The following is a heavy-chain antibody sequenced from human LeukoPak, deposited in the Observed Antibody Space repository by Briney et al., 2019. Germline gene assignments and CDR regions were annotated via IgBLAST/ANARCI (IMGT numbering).Heavy chain of an antibody. V-gene: IGHV3-21*01. CDR3: ARSRYCSGSNCYLDAFGI. CDR1: GFTHWSYC. Sequence: GGSLRLSCAASGFTHWSYCMNWVRQAPGKGLEWVSSISSSSSYIYYADSVRGRFTISRDNAKNSLYLQMNSLRAEDTAVYYCARSRYCSGSNCYLDAFGIWGQGTMVTVSS. J-gene: IGHJ3*02. CDR2: ISSSSSYI. D-gene: IGHD2-15*01.